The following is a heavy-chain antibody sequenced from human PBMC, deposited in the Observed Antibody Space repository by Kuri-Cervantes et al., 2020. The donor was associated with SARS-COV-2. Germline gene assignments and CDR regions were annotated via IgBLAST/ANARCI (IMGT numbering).Heavy chain of an antibody. CDR2: INPNSGGT. J-gene: IGHJ4*02. CDR3: ARGVDY. CDR1: GYTFTSYH. V-gene: IGHV1-2*06. Sequence: ASVKVSCKASGYTFTSYHIHWVRQAPGQGLEWMGRINPNSGGTNYAQKFQGRVTMTRDTSISTAYMELSSVTAADTAVYYCARGVDYWGQGTLVTVSS.